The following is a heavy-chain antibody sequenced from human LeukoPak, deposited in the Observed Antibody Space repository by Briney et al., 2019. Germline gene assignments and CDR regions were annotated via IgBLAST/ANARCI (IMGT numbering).Heavy chain of an antibody. CDR2: ISWNSGST. D-gene: IGHD6-6*01. J-gene: IGHJ6*02. V-gene: IGHV3-9*01. CDR1: GFTFDDYA. Sequence: GGSLRLSCAASGFTFDDYAMHWVRQAPGKGLEWVSGISWNSGSTYYADSVKGRFTISRDNSKNTLYLQMNSLRAEYTAVYYCARRPRPHLSIAARRVYYYGMDVWGQGTTVTVSS. CDR3: ARRPRPHLSIAARRVYYYGMDV.